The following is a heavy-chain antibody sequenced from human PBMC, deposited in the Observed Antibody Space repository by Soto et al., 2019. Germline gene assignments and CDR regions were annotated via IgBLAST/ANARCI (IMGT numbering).Heavy chain of an antibody. CDR3: TRHALQYCGGDCYLLPYFDR. J-gene: IGHJ2*01. CDR2: IRSKANNYAT. Sequence: EVQLVESGGGLVQPGGSLKLSCAASGFTFSGSAMHWVRQASGKGLEWVGRIRSKANNYATAYAASVKGRFTISRDDSKTPEYLQMNSMKTEDPSVYYCTRHALQYCGGDCYLLPYFDRWGRGTLVTVSS. V-gene: IGHV3-73*02. CDR1: GFTFSGSA. D-gene: IGHD2-21*02.